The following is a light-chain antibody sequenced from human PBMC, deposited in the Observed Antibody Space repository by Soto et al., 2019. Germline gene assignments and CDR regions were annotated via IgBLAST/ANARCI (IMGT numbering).Light chain of an antibody. CDR3: QQYXNWPPSWT. J-gene: IGKJ1*01. V-gene: IGKV3D-15*01. Sequence: EIVMTQSPATLSVSPGERATLSCRASQSVSSNLAWYQQKPGQAPRLLIYGASNRATGIPARFSGSGSGTEFTLTISSLQSEDFAVYYCQQYXNWPPSWTCGQGTKVDIK. CDR2: GAS. CDR1: QSVSSN.